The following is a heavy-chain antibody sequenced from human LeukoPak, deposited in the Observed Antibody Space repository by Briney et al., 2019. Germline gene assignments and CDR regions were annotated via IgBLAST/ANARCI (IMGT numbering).Heavy chain of an antibody. Sequence: GGSLRLSCAASGFTFSSYAMSWVRQAPGKGLEWVSAISGSGGSTYYADSVKGRFTISRDNSKNTLYLQTNSLRAEDTAVYYCAKREIAYCGGDCYQSFDYWGQGTLVTVSS. CDR2: ISGSGGST. V-gene: IGHV3-23*01. CDR3: AKREIAYCGGDCYQSFDY. D-gene: IGHD2-21*02. CDR1: GFTFSSYA. J-gene: IGHJ4*02.